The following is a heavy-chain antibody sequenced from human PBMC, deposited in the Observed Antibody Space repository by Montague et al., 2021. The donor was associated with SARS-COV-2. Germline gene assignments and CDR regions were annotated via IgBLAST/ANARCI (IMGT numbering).Heavy chain of an antibody. J-gene: IGHJ3*02. V-gene: IGHV3-21*01. D-gene: IGHD6-13*01. CDR2: ISSSSSYI. CDR3: AREYNSSWYHQYAFDI. CDR1: GFTFSSYS. Sequence: SLRLSCAASGFTFSSYSMNWVRQAPGKGLEWVSSISSSSSYIYYADSVKGRFTISRDNAKNSLYLQMNSLRAEDTAVYYCAREYNSSWYHQYAFDIWGQRTMVTVSS.